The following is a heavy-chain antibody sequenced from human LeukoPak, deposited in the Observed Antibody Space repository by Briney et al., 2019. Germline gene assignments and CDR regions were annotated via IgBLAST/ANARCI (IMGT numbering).Heavy chain of an antibody. CDR1: GGSFSGYY. J-gene: IGHJ6*03. Sequence: SETLSLTCAVYGGSFSGYYWSWIRHPPRKGLEWIGEIHHSGSTNYNPSLKSRVNISVDTSKNQFSLKLSSVTAADTAVYYCARGLGYCSSTSCKRYYYYMDVWGKGTTVTVSS. CDR3: ARGLGYCSSTSCKRYYYYMDV. V-gene: IGHV4-34*01. D-gene: IGHD2-2*01. CDR2: IHHSGST.